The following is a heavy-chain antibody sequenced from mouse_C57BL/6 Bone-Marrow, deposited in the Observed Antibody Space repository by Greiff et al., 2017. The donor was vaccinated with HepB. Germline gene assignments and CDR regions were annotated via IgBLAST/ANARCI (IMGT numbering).Heavy chain of an antibody. Sequence: QVQLKESGPGLVQPSQSLSITCTVSGFSFTSYGVHWVRQSPGKGLEWLGVIWSGGSTDYNAAFISRLSISKDNSKSQVFFKMNSLQADDTAIYYCARKGMVTTYYAMDYWGQGTSVTVSS. D-gene: IGHD2-2*01. J-gene: IGHJ4*01. CDR2: IWSGGST. CDR3: ARKGMVTTYYAMDY. V-gene: IGHV2-2*01. CDR1: GFSFTSYG.